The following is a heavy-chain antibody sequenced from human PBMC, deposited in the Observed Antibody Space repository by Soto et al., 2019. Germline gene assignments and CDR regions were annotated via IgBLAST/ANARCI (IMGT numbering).Heavy chain of an antibody. CDR2: IYYTGTT. CDR1: GGSISTSDHY. Sequence: QLQLQESGPGLVKPSETLSLTCTVSGGSISTSDHYWGWIRQSPGRGLEWIGSIYYTGTTYYNTSIQSRVTISVDTSRNQFSLTLSASTAADTAVYYCARQVTYDILAPSCLLAHWGEGSLVIVSS. D-gene: IGHD3-9*01. V-gene: IGHV4-39*01. CDR3: ARQVTYDILAPSCLLAH. J-gene: IGHJ4*02.